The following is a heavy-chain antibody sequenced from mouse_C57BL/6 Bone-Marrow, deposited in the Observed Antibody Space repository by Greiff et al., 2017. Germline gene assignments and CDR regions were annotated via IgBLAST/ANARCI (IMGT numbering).Heavy chain of an antibody. Sequence: VQLQQSGAELVRPGASVTLSCKASGYTFTDYEMHWVKQTPVHGLEWIGAIDPETGGTAYNQKFKGKAILTADKSSSTAYMELRSLTSEDSAVYYCTREDLYFYYYGSSQPFAYWGQGTLVTVSA. J-gene: IGHJ3*01. CDR3: TREDLYFYYYGSSQPFAY. CDR2: IDPETGGT. V-gene: IGHV1-15*01. D-gene: IGHD1-1*01. CDR1: GYTFTDYE.